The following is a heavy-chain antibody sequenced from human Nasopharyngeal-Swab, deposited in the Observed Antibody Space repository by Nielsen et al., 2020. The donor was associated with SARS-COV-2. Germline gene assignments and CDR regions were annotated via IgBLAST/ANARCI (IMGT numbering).Heavy chain of an antibody. V-gene: IGHV3-33*01. CDR3: ARDLGGGSSYGSGFDY. J-gene: IGHJ4*02. CDR2: VWYDGNKK. CDR1: GFIFRNYA. D-gene: IGHD3-10*01. Sequence: GGSLRLSCVASGFIFRNYAMHWVRQAPGKGLQWLTIVWYDGNKKYYADSVEGRFTTSRDNSRNTLYLQMNNLRDDDTAVYYCARDLGGGSSYGSGFDYWGQGALVTVSS.